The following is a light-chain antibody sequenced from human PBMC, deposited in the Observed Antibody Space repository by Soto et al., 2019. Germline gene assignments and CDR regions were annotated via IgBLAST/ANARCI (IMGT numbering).Light chain of an antibody. V-gene: IGLV2-14*01. CDR1: SSDVGGYNY. Sequence: QSVLTQPASVSRSPGQSITISCTGTSSDVGGYNYVSWYQQHPGKAPKLMIYEVSNRPSGVSNRFSGSKSGNTASLTISGLQVEDEADYYCSSYTSSSTLDVVFGGGTKLTVL. CDR3: SSYTSSSTLDVV. J-gene: IGLJ2*01. CDR2: EVS.